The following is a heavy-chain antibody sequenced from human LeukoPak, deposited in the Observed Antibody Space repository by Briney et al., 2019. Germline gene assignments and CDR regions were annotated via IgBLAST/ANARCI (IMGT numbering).Heavy chain of an antibody. CDR2: IYPGDSDT. V-gene: IGHV5-51*01. D-gene: IGHD3-10*01. CDR3: ARTTGGSGSLDY. CDR1: GYDFTNYW. Sequence: EESLKISCKRSGYDFTNYWIGWVRQMPGKGLEWMGIIYPGDSDTRYSPSFQGQVTISADKSISTDYLQWSSLKASDTTMYYCARTTGGSGSLDYWGQGTLVTVSS. J-gene: IGHJ4*02.